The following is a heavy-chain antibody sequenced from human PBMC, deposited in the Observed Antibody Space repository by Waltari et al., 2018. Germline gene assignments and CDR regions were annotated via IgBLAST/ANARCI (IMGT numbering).Heavy chain of an antibody. Sequence: QVQLQESGPGLVKPSETLSLTCAVSGYSISSGYYWGWIRQPPGKGLEWIGSIYHSGSTYYNPSLKSRVTISVDTSKNQFSLKLSSVTAADTAVYYCATRSYDSSSWVDYWGQGTLVTVSS. CDR1: GYSISSGYY. CDR3: ATRSYDSSSWVDY. D-gene: IGHD6-13*01. J-gene: IGHJ4*02. CDR2: IYHSGST. V-gene: IGHV4-38-2*01.